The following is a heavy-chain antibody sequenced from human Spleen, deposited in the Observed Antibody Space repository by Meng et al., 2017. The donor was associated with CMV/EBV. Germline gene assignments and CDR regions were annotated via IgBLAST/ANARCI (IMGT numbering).Heavy chain of an antibody. Sequence: ASVKVSCKASGYTFTSYDINWVRQATGQGLEWMGWMNPNSGNTGYAQKFQGRVTITRNTSISTAYMELSSLRSEDTAVYYCATGSSWYLYYYYYGMDVWGQGTTVTVSS. CDR1: GYTFTSYD. J-gene: IGHJ6*02. CDR2: MNPNSGNT. V-gene: IGHV1-8*03. D-gene: IGHD6-13*01. CDR3: ATGSSWYLYYYYYGMDV.